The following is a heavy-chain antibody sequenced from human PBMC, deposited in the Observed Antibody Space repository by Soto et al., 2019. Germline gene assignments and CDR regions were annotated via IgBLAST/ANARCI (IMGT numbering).Heavy chain of an antibody. CDR3: ARGYCSGGNCYSGMDV. D-gene: IGHD2-15*01. V-gene: IGHV1-69*13. CDR2: IIPISGTT. Sequence: SVKVSCKASGGTFSTHAIIWVRQAPGHGLEWMGGIIPISGTTYYTQKFQGRVTITADEPTSTAFMELSSLKSEDTAVFYCARGYCSGGNCYSGMDVWGQGTMVTVS. CDR1: GGTFSTHA. J-gene: IGHJ6*02.